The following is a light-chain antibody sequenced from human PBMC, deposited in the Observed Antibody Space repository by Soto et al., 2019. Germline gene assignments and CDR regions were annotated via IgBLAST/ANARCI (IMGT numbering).Light chain of an antibody. CDR2: EVT. V-gene: IGLV2-8*01. J-gene: IGLJ1*01. CDR1: SSDVGGYT. Sequence: QSVLTQPPSASGSPGQSVTISCTGTSSDVGGYTVSWYQHHPGKAPKVMIYEVTKRPSGVPDRFSGSKSGNTASLTVSGLQAEDEADYYCASSAGNFYVFGTGTQLTVL. CDR3: ASSAGNFYV.